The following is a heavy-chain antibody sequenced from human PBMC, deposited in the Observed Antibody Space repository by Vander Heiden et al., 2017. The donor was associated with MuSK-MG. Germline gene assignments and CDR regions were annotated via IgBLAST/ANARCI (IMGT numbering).Heavy chain of an antibody. V-gene: IGHV3-43*01. Sequence: EVQLVESGGVVVQPGGSLRLSCAASGFTFDDYTMHWVRQAPGKGLEWVSLISWDGGSTYYADSVKGRFTISRDNSKNSLYLQMNSLRTEDTALYYCAKDRGSGWYSFDYWGQGTLVTVSS. CDR1: GFTFDDYT. J-gene: IGHJ4*02. CDR3: AKDRGSGWYSFDY. CDR2: ISWDGGST. D-gene: IGHD6-19*01.